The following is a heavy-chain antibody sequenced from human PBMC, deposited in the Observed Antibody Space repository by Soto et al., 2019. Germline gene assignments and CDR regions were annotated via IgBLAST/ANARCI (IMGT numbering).Heavy chain of an antibody. D-gene: IGHD5-18*01. CDR2: IYWDDDK. CDR3: AHRTASSLYNWFDP. J-gene: IGHJ5*02. V-gene: IGHV2-5*02. CDR1: GFSLSTSGVG. Sequence: QITLKESGPTLVKPTQTLTLTCIFSGFSLSTSGVGVGWIRQPPGEALEWLAVIYWDDDKRYSPSLKSRLTITKDTSKNQVVLRMTNMVPVDTATYYCAHRTASSLYNWFDPWGQGTLVTVSS.